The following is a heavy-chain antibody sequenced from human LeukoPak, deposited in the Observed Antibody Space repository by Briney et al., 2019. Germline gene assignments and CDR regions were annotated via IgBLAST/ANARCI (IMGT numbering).Heavy chain of an antibody. V-gene: IGHV3-7*01. J-gene: IGHJ4*02. CDR1: GFTFSSYW. Sequence: GGSLRLSCAASGFTFSSYWMSWVRQAPGKGLEWVANIKQEGSEKYYVDSVKGRFTISRDNAKNSLYLQMNSLRAEDTAVCYCARVDSSGSYPAHFDYWGQGTLVTVSS. D-gene: IGHD1-26*01. CDR2: IKQEGSEK. CDR3: ARVDSSGSYPAHFDY.